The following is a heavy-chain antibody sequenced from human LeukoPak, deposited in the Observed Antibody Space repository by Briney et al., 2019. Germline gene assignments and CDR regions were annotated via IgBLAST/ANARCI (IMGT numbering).Heavy chain of an antibody. CDR1: GFTFSSYA. D-gene: IGHD5-24*01. J-gene: IGHJ4*02. Sequence: GGSLRLSCAASGFTFSSYAMGWVRQAPGKGLEWVSVISGSGVGTYYADSVKGRFTISRDNSKNTLYLQMNSLRAEDTAVYYCARSPGPMPASTIYYFDYWGQGALVTVSA. CDR3: ARSPGPMPASTIYYFDY. CDR2: ISGSGVGT. V-gene: IGHV3-23*01.